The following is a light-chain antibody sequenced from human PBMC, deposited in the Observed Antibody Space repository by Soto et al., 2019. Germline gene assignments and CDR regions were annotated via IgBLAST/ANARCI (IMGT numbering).Light chain of an antibody. CDR3: LQDYVYPWT. V-gene: IGKV1-6*01. Sequence: AIKVTQSPSSLSASVGDRVTISCRASQGIGNDLGWYQQKPGKAPKLLIYEASTLQTGVASRFSGSGSGTDFTLTISSLQPEDFATYYCLQDYVYPWTFGQGTKVEVK. CDR1: QGIGND. CDR2: EAS. J-gene: IGKJ1*01.